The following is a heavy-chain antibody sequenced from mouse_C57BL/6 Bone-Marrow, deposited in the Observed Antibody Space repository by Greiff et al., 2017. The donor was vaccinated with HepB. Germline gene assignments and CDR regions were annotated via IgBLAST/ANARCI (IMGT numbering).Heavy chain of an antibody. CDR3: ARLRYYGSSAWWYFDV. J-gene: IGHJ1*03. D-gene: IGHD1-1*01. V-gene: IGHV1-53*01. CDR1: GYTFTSYW. Sequence: QVQLKQPGTELVKPGASVKLSCKASGYTFTSYWMHWVKQRPGQGLEWIGNINPSNGGTNYNEKFKSKATLTVDKSSSTAYMQLSSLTSEDSAVYYCARLRYYGSSAWWYFDVWGTGTTVTVSS. CDR2: INPSNGGT.